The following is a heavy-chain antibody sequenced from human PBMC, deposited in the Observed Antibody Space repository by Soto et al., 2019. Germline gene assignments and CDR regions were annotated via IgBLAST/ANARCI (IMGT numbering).Heavy chain of an antibody. J-gene: IGHJ4*02. CDR3: ARDYDSSGYLYYCDY. CDR1: GFTFSSYS. CDR2: ISSSLSYI. Sequence: EVQLVESGGGLVKPGGSLRLYCAASGFTFSSYSMKWVRQAPGKGLEWVSSISSSLSYINYVDSVRGRFTISRDNAKNSLYQQMNSLRAEDTAVYYCARDYDSSGYLYYCDYWGQGTLVTVSS. V-gene: IGHV3-21*01. D-gene: IGHD3-22*01.